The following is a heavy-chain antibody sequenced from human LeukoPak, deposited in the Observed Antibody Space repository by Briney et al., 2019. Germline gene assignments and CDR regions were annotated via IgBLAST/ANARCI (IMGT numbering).Heavy chain of an antibody. CDR2: IIPIFGTA. V-gene: IGHV1-69*05. CDR3: ARAVAAHFWFDP. J-gene: IGHJ5*02. CDR1: GGTFSSYA. D-gene: IGHD6-13*01. Sequence: SVKVSCRASGGTFSSYAISWVRQAPGQRLEWMGGIIPIFGTANYAQKFQGRVTITTDESTSTAYMELSSLRSEDTAVYYCARAVAAHFWFDPWGQGTLVTVSS.